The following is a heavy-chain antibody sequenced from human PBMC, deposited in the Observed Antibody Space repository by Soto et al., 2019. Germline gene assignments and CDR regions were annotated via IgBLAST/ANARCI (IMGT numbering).Heavy chain of an antibody. D-gene: IGHD4-17*01. Sequence: PSETLSLTCTVSGGSISSSSYYWSWIRQPPGKGLEWIGYTYYSGSTYYNPSLKSRVTISVDTSKNQFSLKLSSVTAADTAVYYCARVRYGGNSAWFDPWGQGTLVTVSS. J-gene: IGHJ5*02. CDR1: GGSISSSSYY. CDR2: TYYSGST. V-gene: IGHV4-30-4*01. CDR3: ARVRYGGNSAWFDP.